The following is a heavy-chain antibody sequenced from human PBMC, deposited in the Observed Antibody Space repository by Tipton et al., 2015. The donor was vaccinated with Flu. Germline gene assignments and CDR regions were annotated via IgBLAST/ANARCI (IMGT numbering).Heavy chain of an antibody. CDR1: GFSTSSGYY. D-gene: IGHD4-23*01. V-gene: IGHV4-38-2*02. CDR3: ARERGGAHGDNFRGNWFEP. J-gene: IGHJ5*02. CDR2: VYHTGST. Sequence: TLSLTCVVSGFSTSSGYYWGWIRQPPGKGPEWIGSVYHTGSTYYNPSFNNRVTILGDMSKNEFSMKLTSVTAADTAVYYCARERGGAHGDNFRGNWFEPWGQGTLVTVSS.